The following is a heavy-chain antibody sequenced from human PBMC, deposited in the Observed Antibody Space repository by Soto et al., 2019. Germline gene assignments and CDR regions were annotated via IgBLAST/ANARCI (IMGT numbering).Heavy chain of an antibody. CDR1: GYTFTSYD. D-gene: IGHD3-16*01. CDR2: MNPNSGNT. Sequence: EASVKVSCKASGYTFTSYDINWVRQATGQGLEWMGWMNPNSGNTGYAQKFQGRVTMTRNTSISTAYMELSSLRSEDTAVYYCARGAFGVRAYGMDVWGQGTKVTVYS. V-gene: IGHV1-8*01. J-gene: IGHJ6*02. CDR3: ARGAFGVRAYGMDV.